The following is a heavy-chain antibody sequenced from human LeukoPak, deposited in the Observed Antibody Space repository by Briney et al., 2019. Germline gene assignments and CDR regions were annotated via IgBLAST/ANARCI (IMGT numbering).Heavy chain of an antibody. V-gene: IGHV1-2*02. CDR3: ARGPRGSYYYYYMDV. D-gene: IGHD3-16*01. J-gene: IGHJ6*03. CDR2: INPNSGGT. CDR1: GYTFTGYY. Sequence: ASVKVSCKASGYTFTGYYMHRVRQAPGQGLEWMGWINPNSGGTNYAQKFQGRVTMTRDTSICTAYMELSRLRSDDTAVYYCARGPRGSYYYYYMDVWGKGTTVTVSS.